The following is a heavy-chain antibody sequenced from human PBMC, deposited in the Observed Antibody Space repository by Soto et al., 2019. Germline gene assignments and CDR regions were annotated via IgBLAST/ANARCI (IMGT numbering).Heavy chain of an antibody. V-gene: IGHV3-23*01. CDR3: AFKGTAHAYY. D-gene: IGHD2-21*02. J-gene: IGHJ4*02. CDR1: GFTFHSYV. CDR2: ISGGGDIT. Sequence: GGSLRLSCAGSGFTFHSYVLTWVRRAPGKGLEWVSGISGGGDITYYADSVKGRFTISRDNSQRTLYLQMNSLRPEDTAVYYCAFKGTAHAYYWGQGTLVTVSS.